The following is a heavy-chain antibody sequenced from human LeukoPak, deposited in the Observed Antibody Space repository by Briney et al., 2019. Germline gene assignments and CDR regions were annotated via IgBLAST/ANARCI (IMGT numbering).Heavy chain of an antibody. CDR1: GFTFSSYG. CDR3: AKDYRGGEFGEYGMDV. V-gene: IGHV3-30*18. J-gene: IGHJ6*02. D-gene: IGHD3-10*01. Sequence: GGSLRLSCAASGFTFSSYGMHWVRQAPGKGLEWVAVISYDGSNKYYADSVKGRFTISRDNSKNTLYLQMNSLRAEDTAVYYCAKDYRGGEFGEYGMDVWGQGTTVTVSS. CDR2: ISYDGSNK.